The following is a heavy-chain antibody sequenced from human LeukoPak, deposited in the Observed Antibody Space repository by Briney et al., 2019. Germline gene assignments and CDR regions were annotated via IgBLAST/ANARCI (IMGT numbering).Heavy chain of an antibody. CDR3: ARVLRYFDWLPSTFDY. CDR1: GGSISRPDYY. CDR2: IYYSGST. V-gene: IGHV4-61*08. Sequence: SETLSLTCSVSGGSISRPDYYWSWIRQPPGKGLEWIGYIYYSGSTNYNPSLKSRVTISVDTSKNQFSLKLSSVTAADTAVYYCARVLRYFDWLPSTFDYWGQGTLVTVSS. J-gene: IGHJ4*02. D-gene: IGHD3-9*01.